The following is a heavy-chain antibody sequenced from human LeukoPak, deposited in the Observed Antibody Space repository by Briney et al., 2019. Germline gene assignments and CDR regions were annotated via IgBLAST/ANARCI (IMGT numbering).Heavy chain of an antibody. Sequence: GGSLRLSCAASGFTVNSKYMSWVRQAPGKGLEWVSAISGSDDNTYYADSVKGRFTISRDNSKNTLYLQMNSLRAEDTAVYYCAKDYGDYGGWYFDLWGRGTLVTVSS. D-gene: IGHD4-17*01. V-gene: IGHV3-23*01. CDR3: AKDYGDYGGWYFDL. CDR2: ISGSDDNT. CDR1: GFTVNSKY. J-gene: IGHJ2*01.